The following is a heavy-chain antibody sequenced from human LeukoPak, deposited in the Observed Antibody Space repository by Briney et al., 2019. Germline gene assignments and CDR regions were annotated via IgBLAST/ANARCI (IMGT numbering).Heavy chain of an antibody. CDR1: GGSISSSSYY. CDR2: IYYSGST. Sequence: PSETLSLTCTVSGGSISSSSYYWGWLRQPPGKGLEWIGSIYYSGSTYYNPSLKSRVTISVDTSKNQFSLKLSSVTAADTAVYYCARAPERWYSYGSYTYYYMDVWGKGTTVTVSS. V-gene: IGHV4-39*07. J-gene: IGHJ6*03. D-gene: IGHD5-18*01. CDR3: ARAPERWYSYGSYTYYYMDV.